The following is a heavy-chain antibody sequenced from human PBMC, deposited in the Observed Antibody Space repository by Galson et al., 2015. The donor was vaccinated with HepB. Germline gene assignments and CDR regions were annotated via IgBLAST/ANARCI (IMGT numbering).Heavy chain of an antibody. V-gene: IGHV3-30*18. CDR1: GFTFSSYG. D-gene: IGHD3-9*01. CDR3: AKTCMCNLRDFDWLLADD. CDR2: ISYDGSNK. Sequence: SLRLSCAASGFTFSSYGMHWVRQAPGKGLEWVAVISYDGSNKYYADSVKGRFTISRDNSKNTLYLQMNSLRAEDTAVYYCAKTCMCNLRDFDWLLADDWGQGTLVTVSS. J-gene: IGHJ4*02.